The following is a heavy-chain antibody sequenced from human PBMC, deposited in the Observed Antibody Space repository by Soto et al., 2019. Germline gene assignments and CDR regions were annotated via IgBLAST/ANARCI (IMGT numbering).Heavy chain of an antibody. CDR1: GGSFSGYY. Sequence: SETLSLTCAVYGGSFSGYYWSWIRQPPGKGLEWIGEINHSGSTNYNPSLKSRVTISVDTSKNQFSLKLSSVTAADTAVYYCARRAFSSGWYSGSNWFDPWGQVTLVTVS. D-gene: IGHD6-19*01. CDR3: ARRAFSSGWYSGSNWFDP. J-gene: IGHJ5*02. CDR2: INHSGST. V-gene: IGHV4-34*01.